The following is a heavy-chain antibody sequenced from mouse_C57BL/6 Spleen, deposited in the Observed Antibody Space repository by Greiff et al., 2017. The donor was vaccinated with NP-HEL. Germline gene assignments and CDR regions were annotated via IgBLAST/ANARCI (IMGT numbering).Heavy chain of an antibody. Sequence: VQLKESGPGLVKPSQSLSLTCSVTGYSFTSGYYWYWIRQFPGNKLEWMGYISYDGSNNYNPSLKNRITITRDTSKNQLFLKLNSVTTEATATYYCASGAVYYFDYWGQGTTLTVSS. CDR2: ISYDGSN. J-gene: IGHJ2*01. CDR3: ASGAVYYFDY. CDR1: GYSFTSGYY. D-gene: IGHD3-3*01. V-gene: IGHV3-6*01.